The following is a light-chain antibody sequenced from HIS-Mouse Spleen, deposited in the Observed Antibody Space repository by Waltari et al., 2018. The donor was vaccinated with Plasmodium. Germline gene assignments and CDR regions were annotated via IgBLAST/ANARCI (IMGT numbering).Light chain of an antibody. CDR1: SSDVGSYNL. Sequence: QSALTQPASVSGSPGQSITISCTGPSSDVGSYNLVSWYQQHPGKAPKLMIYEGSKRPSGVSNRFSGSKSGNTASLTISGLQAEDEADYYCSSYAGSSVFGTGTKVTVL. CDR3: SSYAGSSV. CDR2: EGS. V-gene: IGLV2-23*01. J-gene: IGLJ1*01.